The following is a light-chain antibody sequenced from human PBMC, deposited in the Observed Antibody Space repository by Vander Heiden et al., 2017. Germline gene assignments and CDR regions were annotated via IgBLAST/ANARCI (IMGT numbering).Light chain of an antibody. V-gene: IGKV1-8*01. CDR3: QQYDSYPRT. CDR2: AAS. Sequence: AIRMTQSPSSFSASTGDRVTITCRASQGISSYLAWYQQKPGKAPKLLIYAASTLQSGVPSRFSGSGSGTDFTLTISCLQSEDFATYYCQQYDSYPRTFCQGTKVEIK. CDR1: QGISSY. J-gene: IGKJ1*01.